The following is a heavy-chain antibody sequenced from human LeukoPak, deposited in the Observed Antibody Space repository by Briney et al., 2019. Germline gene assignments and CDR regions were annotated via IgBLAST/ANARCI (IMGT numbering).Heavy chain of an antibody. Sequence: GGSLRLSCAASGFTISSYWMNWVRQAPGKGLEWVANIKQGGSAKHYVDSVKGRFTISRDNAKNSLYLQMNSLRAEDTAVYYCASDIFDYWGQGTLVTVSS. J-gene: IGHJ4*02. CDR2: IKQGGSAK. CDR3: ASDIFDY. V-gene: IGHV3-7*05. CDR1: GFTISSYW.